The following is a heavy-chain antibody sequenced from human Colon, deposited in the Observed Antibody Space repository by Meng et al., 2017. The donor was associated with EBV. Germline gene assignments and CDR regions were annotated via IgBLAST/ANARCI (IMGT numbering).Heavy chain of an antibody. Sequence: QVQLQESGPGLVKPSGXXXXTCAVSVGSISSSNWWSWVRQPPGKGLEWIGEIYHSGSTNYNPSLKSRVTISVDKSKNQFSLNLSSVTAADTAVYYCARVGQWLPIDYWGQGTLVTVSS. CDR3: ARVGQWLPIDY. J-gene: IGHJ4*02. D-gene: IGHD6-19*01. CDR1: VGSISSSNW. CDR2: IYHSGST. V-gene: IGHV4-4*02.